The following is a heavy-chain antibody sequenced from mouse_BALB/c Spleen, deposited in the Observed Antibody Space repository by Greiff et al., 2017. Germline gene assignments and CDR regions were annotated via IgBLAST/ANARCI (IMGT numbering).Heavy chain of an antibody. CDR1: GYTFTSYW. J-gene: IGHJ2*01. D-gene: IGHD1-1*01. CDR2: INPSNGRT. V-gene: IGHV1S81*02. CDR3: ARRDGSSPFDY. Sequence: QVQLQQSGAELVKPGASVKLSCKASGYTFTSYWMHWVKQRPGQGLEWIGEINPSNGRTNYNEKFKSKATLTVDKSSSTAYMQLSSLTSEDSAVYYCARRDGSSPFDYWGQGTTLTVSS.